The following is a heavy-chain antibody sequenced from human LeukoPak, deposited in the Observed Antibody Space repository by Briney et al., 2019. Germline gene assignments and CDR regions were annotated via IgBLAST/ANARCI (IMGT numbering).Heavy chain of an antibody. CDR3: ARVSAAAAFWVFDY. CDR1: GYTFIAYY. D-gene: IGHD6-13*01. J-gene: IGHJ4*02. Sequence: GASVKVSCRASGYTFIAYYMHWVRQAPGQGLEWMGWINPSSGGTNYARKFQGRVTMTRDTSISTAYMELRSLRSDDTAVYYRARVSAAAAFWVFDYWGQGTLVTVSS. V-gene: IGHV1-2*02. CDR2: INPSSGGT.